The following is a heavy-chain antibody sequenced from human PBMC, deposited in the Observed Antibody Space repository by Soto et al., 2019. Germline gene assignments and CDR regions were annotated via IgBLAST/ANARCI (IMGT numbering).Heavy chain of an antibody. D-gene: IGHD3-9*01. CDR3: ARVGTGSSTPLDI. Sequence: LRLSCVASGITFGSRAMNWVRQAPGKGLEWVSSITSASDYIFYADSVKGRFTISRDNAKNSLYLQMNSLRAEDTAVYYCARVGTGSSTPLDIWGQGTMVTVSS. CDR1: GITFGSRA. CDR2: ITSASDYI. J-gene: IGHJ3*02. V-gene: IGHV3-21*01.